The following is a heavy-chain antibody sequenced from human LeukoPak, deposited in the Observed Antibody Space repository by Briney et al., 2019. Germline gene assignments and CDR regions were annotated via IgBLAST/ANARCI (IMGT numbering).Heavy chain of an antibody. CDR1: GYTFTSYD. J-gene: IGHJ5*02. Sequence: GASVKVSCKASGYTFTSYDINWVRQATGQGLEWMGWMSPNSGNTGYAQKFQGRVTMTRNTSISTAYMELSSLRSEDTAVYYCATRDCSSTSCYLLGFDPWGQGTLVTVSS. V-gene: IGHV1-8*01. D-gene: IGHD2-2*01. CDR3: ATRDCSSTSCYLLGFDP. CDR2: MSPNSGNT.